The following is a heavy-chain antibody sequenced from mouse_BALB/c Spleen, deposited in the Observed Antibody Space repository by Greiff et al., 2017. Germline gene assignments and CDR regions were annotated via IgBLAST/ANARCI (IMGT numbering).Heavy chain of an antibody. J-gene: IGHJ4*01. Sequence: VQLMESGAELAKPGASVKLSCKASGYTFTSYWMHWVNQRPGQGLEWIGYINPSTGYTEYNQKFKDKATLTADKSSSTAYMQLSSLTSEDSAVYYCARLGDDDGGYAMDYWGQGTSVTVSS. D-gene: IGHD2-4*01. CDR1: GYTFTSYW. CDR3: ARLGDDDGGYAMDY. CDR2: INPSTGYT. V-gene: IGHV1-7*01.